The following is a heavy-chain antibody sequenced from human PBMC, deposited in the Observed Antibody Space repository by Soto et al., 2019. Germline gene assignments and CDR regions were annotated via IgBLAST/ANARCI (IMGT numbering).Heavy chain of an antibody. CDR2: TYYRSKWYN. V-gene: IGHV6-1*01. Sequence: SQTLSLTCAISGDSVSSNSAAWNWIRQSPSRGLEWLGRTYYRSKWYNDYAVSVKSRITINPDTSKNQFSLQLNSVTPEDTAVYYCSRASYNWNHEYFDDWGQGSLVTVSS. CDR3: SRASYNWNHEYFDD. J-gene: IGHJ4*02. CDR1: GDSVSSNSAA. D-gene: IGHD1-20*01.